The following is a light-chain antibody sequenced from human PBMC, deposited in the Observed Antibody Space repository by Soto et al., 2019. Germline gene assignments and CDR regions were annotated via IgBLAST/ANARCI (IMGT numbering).Light chain of an antibody. Sequence: DVQMTQSPSTLSASVGDRVTITCRASQSISSWLAWYQQKPGKAPKLLIYKASSLANGVPSRFSGSGSGTEFTLTISSLQPDDFATDYCQQYNSDSHTFGQGTKLEI. V-gene: IGKV1-5*03. J-gene: IGKJ2*01. CDR1: QSISSW. CDR2: KAS. CDR3: QQYNSDSHT.